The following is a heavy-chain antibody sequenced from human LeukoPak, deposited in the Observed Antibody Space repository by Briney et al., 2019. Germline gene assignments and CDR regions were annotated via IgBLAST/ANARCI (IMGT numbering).Heavy chain of an antibody. V-gene: IGHV4-34*01. J-gene: IGHJ6*02. CDR1: GGSFSGYY. CDR3: ARGLHYNILTGGMDV. Sequence: SETLSLTCAVFGGSFSGYYWSWIRQSPEKGLEWIGEMSHTGATNYNPSLKSRVTVSVDTSKKQFSLNLRSVTAADTAVYYCARGLHYNILTGGMDVWGQGTTVTVSS. D-gene: IGHD3-9*01. CDR2: MSHTGAT.